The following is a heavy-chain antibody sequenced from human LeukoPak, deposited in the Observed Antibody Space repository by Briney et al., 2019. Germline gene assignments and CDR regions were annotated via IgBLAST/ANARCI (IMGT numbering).Heavy chain of an antibody. J-gene: IGHJ6*02. CDR2: IYYTGST. CDR1: GGSISNYF. CDR3: ARRLQSDGMAV. Sequence: SETLSLTCTVSGGSISNYFWSWIRQSPGKGLEWIGYIYYTGSTNYNPSLESRVTISIDTSKNQFSLKLSSVTAADTAVYYCARRLQSDGMAVWGQGPTVTVSS. V-gene: IGHV4-59*08.